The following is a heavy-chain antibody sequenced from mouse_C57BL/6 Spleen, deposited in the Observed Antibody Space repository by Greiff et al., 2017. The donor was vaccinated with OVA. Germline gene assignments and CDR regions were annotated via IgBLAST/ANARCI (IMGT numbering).Heavy chain of an antibody. V-gene: IGHV1-82*01. D-gene: IGHD2-4*01. J-gene: IGHJ2*01. Sequence: QVHVKQSGPELVKPGASVKISCKASGYAFSSSWMNWVKQRPGKGLEWIGRIYPGDGDTNYNGKFKGKATLTADKSSSTAYMQLSSLTSEDSAVYFCARMGDYDFDYWGQGTTLTVSS. CDR1: GYAFSSSW. CDR2: IYPGDGDT. CDR3: ARMGDYDFDY.